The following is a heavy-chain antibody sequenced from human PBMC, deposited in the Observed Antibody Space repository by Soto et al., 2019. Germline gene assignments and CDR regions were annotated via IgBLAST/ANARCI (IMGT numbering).Heavy chain of an antibody. D-gene: IGHD6-19*01. J-gene: IGHJ5*02. CDR1: GDSMKTYA. CDR2: IRDSGTT. V-gene: IGHV4-59*01. Sequence: QVQLQESGPGLVKPSETLSLICTVSGDSMKTYAWTWIRQPPGKGLEWIGFIRDSGTTNYNPSLRTRVTMSIHTSKRSFSLSLRSVNAADSAVYYCAREDSSGWVQWLDPCGQGILVTVSS. CDR3: AREDSSGWVQWLDP.